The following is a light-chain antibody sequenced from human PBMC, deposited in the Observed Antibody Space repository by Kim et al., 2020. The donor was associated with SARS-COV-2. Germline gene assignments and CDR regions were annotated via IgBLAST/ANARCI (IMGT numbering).Light chain of an antibody. V-gene: IGKV1-6*01. CDR1: EGIRKD. J-gene: IGKJ2*01. CDR2: AAS. Sequence: SASVGDRVTLTCRASEGIRKDLGWYQQKPGRAPQLLIYAASNLQSGVPSRFSGSGSGTDFTLTISSLQPEDSATYYCLQDYAYPYTFGQGTKLEI. CDR3: LQDYAYPYT.